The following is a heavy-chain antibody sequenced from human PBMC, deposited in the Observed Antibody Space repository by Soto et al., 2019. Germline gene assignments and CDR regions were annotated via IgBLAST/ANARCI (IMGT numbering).Heavy chain of an antibody. D-gene: IGHD3-3*01. CDR2: MNPNSGNT. CDR3: ARDDSITIFGVVIGYNWFDP. V-gene: IGHV1-8*01. Sequence: QVQLVQSGAEVKKPGASVKVSCKASGYTFTSYDINWVRQATGQGLEWMGWMNPNSGNTGYAQKFQGRVTMTRNTSISTAYMELSSLRSEDTAVYYCARDDSITIFGVVIGYNWFDPWGQGTLVTVSS. CDR1: GYTFTSYD. J-gene: IGHJ5*02.